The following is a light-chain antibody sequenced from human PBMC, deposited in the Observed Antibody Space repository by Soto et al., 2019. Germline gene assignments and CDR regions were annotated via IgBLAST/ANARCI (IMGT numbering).Light chain of an antibody. V-gene: IGKV1-39*01. CDR1: QSIRFY. CDR2: TAS. Sequence: DIQMTQSPSSLSASVGDRVTITCLASQSIRFYLNWYQQKPGKAPKLLIYTASNVQSGVPSRISGSGSGTDFTLTISSLQPEDFATYYCQQSYSMPGTFGQGTKVDIK. CDR3: QQSYSMPGT. J-gene: IGKJ1*01.